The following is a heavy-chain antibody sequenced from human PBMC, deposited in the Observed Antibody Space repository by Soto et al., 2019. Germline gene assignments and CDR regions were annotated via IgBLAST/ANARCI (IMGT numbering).Heavy chain of an antibody. CDR1: GGSISSYY. J-gene: IGHJ2*01. CDR3: ARLRERYSSGWYPYWYFDL. Sequence: SETLSLTCTVSGGSISSYYWSWIRQPPGKGLELIGYIYYSGSTNYNPSLKSRVTISVDTSKNQFSLKLSSVTAADTAVFYCARLRERYSSGWYPYWYFDLWGRGTLVTVSS. CDR2: IYYSGST. V-gene: IGHV4-59*08. D-gene: IGHD6-19*01.